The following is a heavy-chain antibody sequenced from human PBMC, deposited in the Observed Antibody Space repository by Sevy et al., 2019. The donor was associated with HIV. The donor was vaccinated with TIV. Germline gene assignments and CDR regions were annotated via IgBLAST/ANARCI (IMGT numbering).Heavy chain of an antibody. J-gene: IGHJ6*03. D-gene: IGHD3-22*01. CDR2: ISGSGTRT. CDR3: GKGGGGHYDPDEIGYYFYYYNMDV. V-gene: IGHV3-23*01. Sequence: GGSLRLSCAVSGFSFDSYGMTWVRQAPGKGLEWVSGISGSGTRTYYADSVKGRFIISRDNSKNTLYLQMNSLRSEDKAIYYCGKGGGGHYDPDEIGYYFYYYNMDVWGKRTTVTVSS. CDR1: GFSFDSYG.